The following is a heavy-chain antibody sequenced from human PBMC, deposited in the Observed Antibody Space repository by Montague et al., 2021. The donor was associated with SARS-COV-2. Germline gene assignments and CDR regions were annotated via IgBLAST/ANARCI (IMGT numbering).Heavy chain of an antibody. CDR1: GGSISSYY. CDR2: IYYSGST. Sequence: SETLSLTYTVSGGSISSYYWSWIRQPPGKGLEWIGYIYYSGSTXXXPSXKSRVTISVDTSKNQFSLKLSSVTAADTAVYYCARGSGWMGNAFDIWGQGTMVTVSS. V-gene: IGHV4-59*01. D-gene: IGHD6-19*01. CDR3: ARGSGWMGNAFDI. J-gene: IGHJ3*02.